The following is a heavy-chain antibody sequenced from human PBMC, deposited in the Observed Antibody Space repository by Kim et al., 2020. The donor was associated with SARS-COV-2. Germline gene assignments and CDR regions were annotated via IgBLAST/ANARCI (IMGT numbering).Heavy chain of an antibody. CDR3: ARGGDSSSWHPAEYFQH. D-gene: IGHD6-13*01. Sequence: GGSLRLSCAASGFTFSSYAMHWVRQAPGKGLEWVAVISYDGSNKYYADSVKGRFTISRDNSKNTLYLQMNSLRAEDTAVYYCARGGDSSSWHPAEYFQH. V-gene: IGHV3-30*04. J-gene: IGHJ1*01. CDR2: ISYDGSNK. CDR1: GFTFSSYA.